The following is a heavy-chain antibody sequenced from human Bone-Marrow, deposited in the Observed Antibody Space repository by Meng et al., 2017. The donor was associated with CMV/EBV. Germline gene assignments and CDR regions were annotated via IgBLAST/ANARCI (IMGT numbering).Heavy chain of an antibody. J-gene: IGHJ4*02. CDR2: IKQDGSEK. CDR1: GFTFSSYW. Sequence: GGSLRLSCAASGFTFSSYWMSWVRQAPGKGLEWVANIKQDGSEKYYVDSVKGRFTISRDNAKNSLYLQMNSLRAEDTAVYYCATYYYDSSGYYPLDYWGQGTRVTVAS. D-gene: IGHD3-22*01. V-gene: IGHV3-7*01. CDR3: ATYYYDSSGYYPLDY.